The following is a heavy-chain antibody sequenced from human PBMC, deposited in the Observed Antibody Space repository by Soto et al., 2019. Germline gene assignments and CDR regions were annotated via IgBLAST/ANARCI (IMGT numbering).Heavy chain of an antibody. CDR3: AKERGYDSNGYYYVIDY. J-gene: IGHJ4*02. CDR2: ITGTGGIT. CDR1: GLTFSHYA. D-gene: IGHD3-22*01. V-gene: IGHV3-23*01. Sequence: PGGSLRLSCAASGLTFSHYAMSWVRQAPGKGLEWVSEITGTGGITYDADSVKGRFTISRDNSKNTLYLQMNSPRAEDTAAYHCAKERGYDSNGYYYVIDYWGQGTLVAVSS.